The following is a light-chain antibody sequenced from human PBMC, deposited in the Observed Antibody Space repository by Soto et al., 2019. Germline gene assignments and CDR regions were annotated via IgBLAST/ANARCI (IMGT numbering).Light chain of an antibody. Sequence: AIQMTQSPSSFSASVGDRATITCRASQGIDTYLAWYQQKPGKAPRLLMYATSVLESGVPSRFSGSGSGTDYTLTISSLQSEDFATYYCQQYYTHPQTFGQGTKVDIK. CDR1: QGIDTY. J-gene: IGKJ2*01. V-gene: IGKV1-8*01. CDR2: ATS. CDR3: QQYYTHPQT.